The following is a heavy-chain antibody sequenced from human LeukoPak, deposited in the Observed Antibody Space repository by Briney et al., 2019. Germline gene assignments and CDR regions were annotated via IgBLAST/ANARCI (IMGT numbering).Heavy chain of an antibody. D-gene: IGHD4-11*01. Sequence: GGSLRLSCVVSGFTVSTNFMSWVRQAPGERLEWVSVIYSGGSTYYADFVKGRFTISRDNSKNTLYLQMNSLRAEDTAVYYCARTRVDTTTFDYFDYWGQGTLVTVSS. J-gene: IGHJ4*02. CDR2: IYSGGST. CDR3: ARTRVDTTTFDYFDY. V-gene: IGHV3-53*01. CDR1: GFTVSTNF.